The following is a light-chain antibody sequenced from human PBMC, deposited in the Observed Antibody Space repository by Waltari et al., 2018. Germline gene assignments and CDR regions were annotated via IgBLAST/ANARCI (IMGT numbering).Light chain of an antibody. V-gene: IGKV1-39*01. CDR1: QSVSSW. J-gene: IGKJ1*01. CDR2: AAS. CDR3: QQSYTTPRT. Sequence: DIQMTQSPSTLSASVGDRVTITCRASQSVSSWLAWYQQKPGRAPKLLIYAASTLQGGVPSRFSGSGSETHFTLAISSLQREDFATYYCQQSYTTPRTFGQGTKVEIK.